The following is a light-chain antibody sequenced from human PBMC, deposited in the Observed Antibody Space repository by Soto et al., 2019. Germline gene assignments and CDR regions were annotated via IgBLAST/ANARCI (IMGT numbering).Light chain of an antibody. CDR2: RNN. J-gene: IGLJ7*01. CDR1: SSSIGNNY. Sequence: QSVLTQPPSASGTPGQRVTISCSGSSSSIGNNYVYWYQQFPGTAPKLLIYRNNQRPSGVPDRFSGSKSGTSASLAISGLRSEDEADYYCAAWDDSLSGALFGGGTQLTVL. CDR3: AAWDDSLSGAL. V-gene: IGLV1-47*01.